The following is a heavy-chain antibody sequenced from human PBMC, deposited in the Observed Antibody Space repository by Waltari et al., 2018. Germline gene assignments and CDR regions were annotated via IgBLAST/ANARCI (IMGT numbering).Heavy chain of an antibody. J-gene: IGHJ5*02. CDR1: GGSFSGSY. V-gene: IGHV4-34*01. D-gene: IGHD2-8*01. Sequence: QVQLQQWGPGLLKPSETLSLTCAVYGGSFSGSYWSWIRQPPGKGLEWIGEINHSGSTNYNPSLKSRVTISVDTSKNQFSLKLSSVTAADTAVYYCAREPRAYCTNGVCSLGWFDPWGQGTLVTVSS. CDR2: INHSGST. CDR3: AREPRAYCTNGVCSLGWFDP.